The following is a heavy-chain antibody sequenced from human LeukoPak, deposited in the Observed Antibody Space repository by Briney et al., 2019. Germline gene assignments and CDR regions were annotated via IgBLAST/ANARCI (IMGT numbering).Heavy chain of an antibody. CDR1: GGSISSGGYY. CDR2: IYYSGST. J-gene: IGHJ4*02. V-gene: IGHV4-31*03. D-gene: IGHD2-8*01. Sequence: SETLSLTCTVPGGSISSGGYYWSWIRQHPGTGLEWIGYIYYSGSTYYNPSLKSRVTISVDTSKNQFSLKLSSVTAADTAVYYCARNPGMLWVDYWGQGTLVTVSS. CDR3: ARNPGMLWVDY.